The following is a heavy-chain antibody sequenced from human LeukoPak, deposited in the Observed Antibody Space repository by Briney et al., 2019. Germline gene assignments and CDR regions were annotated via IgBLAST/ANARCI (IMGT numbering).Heavy chain of an antibody. CDR1: GFTFSSYG. V-gene: IGHV3-23*01. CDR2: ISATGGTT. J-gene: IGHJ1*01. D-gene: IGHD3-9*01. CDR3: AKDLGPFYDVLTGYLT. Sequence: GGSLRLSCAASGFTFSSYGMSWVRQAPGKGLEWVSAISATGGTTYYADSVKGRFTISRDNSKNTLYLQMNSLRAEDTAVYYCAKDLGPFYDVLTGYLTWGQGTLVTVSS.